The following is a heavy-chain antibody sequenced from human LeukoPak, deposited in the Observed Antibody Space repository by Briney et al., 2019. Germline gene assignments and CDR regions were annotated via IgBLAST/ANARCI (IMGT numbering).Heavy chain of an antibody. CDR1: GFTFSSYE. D-gene: IGHD2/OR15-2a*01. CDR3: ARDSRIVAYNWFDP. CDR2: ISSSGSTI. V-gene: IGHV3-48*03. J-gene: IGHJ5*02. Sequence: GGSLRLSCAASGFTFSSYEMNWVRQAPGKGLEWVSYISSSGSTIYYADSVKGRFTISRDNAKNSLYLQMNSLRAEDTAVYYCARDSRIVAYNWFDPWGQGTLVTVSS.